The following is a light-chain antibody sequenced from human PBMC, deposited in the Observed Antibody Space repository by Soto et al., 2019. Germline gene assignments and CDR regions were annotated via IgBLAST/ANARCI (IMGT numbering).Light chain of an antibody. CDR1: ENIGVW. V-gene: IGKV1-5*03. CDR2: KAS. Sequence: DIPMTQSPSTLSVSVGDRVTITCRASENIGVWLAWYQQKPGKAPKLLIYKASSLQSGVPSRFSGGGSGTEFTLTISSLQPDDFATYYCQQYHTYSWTFGQGTKVDIK. J-gene: IGKJ1*01. CDR3: QQYHTYSWT.